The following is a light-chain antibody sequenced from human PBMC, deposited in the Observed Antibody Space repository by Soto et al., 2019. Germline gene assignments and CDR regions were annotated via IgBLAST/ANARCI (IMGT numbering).Light chain of an antibody. J-gene: IGKJ3*01. V-gene: IGKV1-27*01. CDR3: QRDNSALVFT. CDR2: AAS. Sequence: DIQMTQSPSSLSASVGDRVTITCRASQGVGNYLAWYQQKPGKVPNLLIYAASTLQSGVPSRFSGSGSGTDFTLTISSLQPEDVVTYYCQRDNSALVFTFGPGTKVDIK. CDR1: QGVGNY.